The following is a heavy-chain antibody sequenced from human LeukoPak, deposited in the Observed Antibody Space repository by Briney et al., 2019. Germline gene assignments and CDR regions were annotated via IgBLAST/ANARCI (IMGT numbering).Heavy chain of an antibody. Sequence: PSQTLSLTCAVSGDSISSGGYSWSWIRQPPGKGLEWIGYIYHSGSTYYNPSLKSRVTISVDRSKNQFSLKLNSVTAADTAVYYCARGNGVGAFAYWGQGTLVTVSS. CDR2: IYHSGST. D-gene: IGHD1-26*01. J-gene: IGHJ4*02. CDR1: GDSISSGGYS. V-gene: IGHV4-30-2*01. CDR3: ARGNGVGAFAY.